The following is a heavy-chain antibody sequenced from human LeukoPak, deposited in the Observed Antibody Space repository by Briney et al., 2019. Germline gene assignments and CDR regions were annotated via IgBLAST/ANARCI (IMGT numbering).Heavy chain of an antibody. V-gene: IGHV1-2*02. J-gene: IGHJ4*02. CDR2: INPNSGGT. CDR1: GYTFTNHD. CDR3: ARVGATGTTSPFDY. Sequence: ASVKVSCKASGYTFTNHDINWVRQAPGQGLEWMGWINPNSGGTNYAQKFQGRVTMTRDTSISTAYMELSRLRSDDTAVYYCARVGATGTTSPFDYWGQGTLVTVSS. D-gene: IGHD1-1*01.